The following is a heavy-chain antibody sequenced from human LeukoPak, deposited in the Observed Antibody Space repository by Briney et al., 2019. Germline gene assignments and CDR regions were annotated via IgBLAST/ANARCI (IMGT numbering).Heavy chain of an antibody. J-gene: IGHJ4*02. V-gene: IGHV1-2*02. D-gene: IGHD6-13*01. CDR2: INPNSGVT. CDR3: ARQGALVIGIDY. CDR1: GYTFTGYY. Sequence: ASVKVSCKASGYTFTGYYMHWVRQAPGQGLEWMGWINPNSGVTNYAQKFQGRVTMTRDTSISTVYMELSRLRSDDTAVYYCARQGALVIGIDYWGQGTPVTVSS.